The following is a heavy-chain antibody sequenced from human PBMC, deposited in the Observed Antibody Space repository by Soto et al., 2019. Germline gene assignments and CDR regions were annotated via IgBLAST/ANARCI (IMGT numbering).Heavy chain of an antibody. D-gene: IGHD6-19*01. CDR2: IYYSGST. J-gene: IGHJ6*03. Sequence: SETLSLTCTVSGGSISSYYWSWIRQPPGKGLEWIGYIYYSGSTNYNPSLKSRVTISVDTSKNQFSLKLSSVTAADTAVYYCARLAVAGKYYYYYYMDVWGKGTTVTVSS. V-gene: IGHV4-59*01. CDR1: GGSISSYY. CDR3: ARLAVAGKYYYYYYMDV.